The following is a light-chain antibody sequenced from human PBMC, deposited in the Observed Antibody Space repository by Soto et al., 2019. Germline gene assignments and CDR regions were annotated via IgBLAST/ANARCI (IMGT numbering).Light chain of an antibody. CDR2: GAS. J-gene: IGKJ1*01. V-gene: IGKV3-15*01. CDR3: QQYGSSST. CDR1: QSVRSN. Sequence: EIVITQSPATLSVSPGERATLSCRASQSVRSNLAWHQQKPGQAPRLLIYGASTRATGIPARFSGRGSGTDFTLTISRLEPEDFAVYYCQQYGSSSTFGQGTKVDIK.